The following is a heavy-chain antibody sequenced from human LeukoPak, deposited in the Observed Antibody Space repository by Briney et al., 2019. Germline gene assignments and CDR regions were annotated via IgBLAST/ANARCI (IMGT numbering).Heavy chain of an antibody. CDR3: AKGSYYDSSGSFYFDY. D-gene: IGHD3-22*01. Sequence: PGGSLRLSCAASGFTFSSYAMSWVRQAPGKGLEWVSGISGSGDNTYYADSAKGRFTISRDNSKNTLYVQVNSLGTEDTAAHYCAKGSYYDSSGSFYFDYWGQGTLVTVSS. J-gene: IGHJ4*02. CDR1: GFTFSSYA. V-gene: IGHV3-23*01. CDR2: ISGSGDNT.